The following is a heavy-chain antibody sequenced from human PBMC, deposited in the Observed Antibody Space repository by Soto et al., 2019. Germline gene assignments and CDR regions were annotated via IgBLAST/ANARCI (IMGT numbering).Heavy chain of an antibody. Sequence: SCPTPVNPTPNPPLTCPLSWFSPSSTRGGVGWIPPPPGKALEWLALIYWDDDKRYSPFLKSRLTITKDTSKNQVVLTMTNMDPVDTATYYCAHSVVAGLGYYFDYWGQGTLVTVSS. CDR1: WFSPSSTRGG. V-gene: IGHV2-5*02. CDR3: AHSVVAGLGYYFDY. D-gene: IGHD6-19*01. CDR2: IYWDDDK. J-gene: IGHJ4*02.